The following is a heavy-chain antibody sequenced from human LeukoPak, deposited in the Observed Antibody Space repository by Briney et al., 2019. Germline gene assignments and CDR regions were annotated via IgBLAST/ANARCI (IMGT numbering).Heavy chain of an antibody. CDR3: ARGADSSGYYSIFYFDY. D-gene: IGHD3-22*01. CDR2: TYYSGST. Sequence: PSETLSLTCTVSGGSISSYYWNWIRQPPGKGLEWIGYTYYSGSTNYNPSLKSRVTISVDTSKNQFSLKLSSVTAADTAGYYCARGADSSGYYSIFYFDYWGQGTLVTVSS. CDR1: GGSISSYY. J-gene: IGHJ4*02. V-gene: IGHV4-59*01.